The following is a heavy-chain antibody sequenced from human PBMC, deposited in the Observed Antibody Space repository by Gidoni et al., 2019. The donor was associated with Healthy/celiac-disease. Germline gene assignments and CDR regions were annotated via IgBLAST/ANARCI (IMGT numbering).Heavy chain of an antibody. CDR3: ARGDYTLEHNSGRNSPEGLSGFDY. CDR2: INPNSGGT. Sequence: QVQLVQPGAEVKKPGASVKVSCKASGYTFTGYSMHWVRQAPGQGLEWMGWINPNSGGTNYAQKFQGWVTMTRDTSISTAYMELSRLRSDDTAVYYCARGDYTLEHNSGRNSPEGLSGFDYWGQGTLVTVSS. J-gene: IGHJ4*02. CDR1: GYTFTGYS. D-gene: IGHD1-26*01. V-gene: IGHV1-2*04.